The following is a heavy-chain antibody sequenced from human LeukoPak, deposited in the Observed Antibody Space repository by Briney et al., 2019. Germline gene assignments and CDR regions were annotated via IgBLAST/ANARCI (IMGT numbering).Heavy chain of an antibody. CDR3: AREDPQTTVPEGMDV. D-gene: IGHD4-17*01. V-gene: IGHV4-59*01. CDR2: IYYSGTT. CDR1: GGSISYYY. Sequence: SETLSLTCTVSGGSISYYYWSWIWQSPGKGLEWIGYIYYSGTTNYNPSLKSRVTISVDTSKNQFSLQLRSVTAADTAVYYCAREDPQTTVPEGMDVWGQGTTVTVSS. J-gene: IGHJ6*02.